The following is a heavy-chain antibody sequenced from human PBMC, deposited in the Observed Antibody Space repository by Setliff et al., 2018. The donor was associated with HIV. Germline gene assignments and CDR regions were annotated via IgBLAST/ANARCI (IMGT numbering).Heavy chain of an antibody. CDR3: ARVVGATTVGWFDP. CDR2: IKQDGSEK. J-gene: IGHJ5*02. V-gene: IGHV3-7*01. D-gene: IGHD1-26*01. Sequence: GGSLRLSCAASGFTFSSYWMSWVRQAPGKGLEWVANIKQDGSEKYYVDSVKGRFTISRDNAKNSLYLQMNSLRAEDTAVYYCARVVGATTVGWFDPWGQGTLVTVSS. CDR1: GFTFSSYW.